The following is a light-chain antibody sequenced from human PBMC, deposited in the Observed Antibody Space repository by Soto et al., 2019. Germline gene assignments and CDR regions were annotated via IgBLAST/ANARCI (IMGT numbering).Light chain of an antibody. J-gene: IGKJ2*01. CDR1: QDISNY. Sequence: DIQMTQSPSSLFASVGGRVTITCQASQDISNYLNWYQQKPGKAPKLLIYDASNLETGVPSRFSGSGSGTDFTFTISSLQPEDIATYYCQQYDNLPYTFGQGTKLEIK. CDR3: QQYDNLPYT. V-gene: IGKV1-33*01. CDR2: DAS.